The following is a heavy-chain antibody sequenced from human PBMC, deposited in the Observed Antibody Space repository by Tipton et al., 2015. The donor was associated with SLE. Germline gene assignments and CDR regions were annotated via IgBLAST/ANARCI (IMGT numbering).Heavy chain of an antibody. CDR2: IYYSGST. CDR1: GGSISSYY. Sequence: TLSLTCTVSGGSISSYYWSWIRQPPGKGLEWIGYIYYSGSTNYNPSLKSRVTISVDTSKNQISLKLSSVTAADTAVYYCAREGLGYFDLWGRGTLVTVSS. D-gene: IGHD3/OR15-3a*01. V-gene: IGHV4-59*01. CDR3: AREGLGYFDL. J-gene: IGHJ2*01.